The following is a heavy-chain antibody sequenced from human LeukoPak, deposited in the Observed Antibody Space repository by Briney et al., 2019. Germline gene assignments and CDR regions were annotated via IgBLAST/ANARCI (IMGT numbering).Heavy chain of an antibody. CDR2: INIAGDT. J-gene: IGHJ6*04. V-gene: IGHV3-13*01. Sequence: PGGSLRLSCAASGFTFSSYDMYWVRQSTGEGLEWVSAINIAGDTYYAASVKGRFTISRENAKNSLSLQMNSLRAGDTAVYYCARGVPFGEKVIDVWGKGTTVTVSS. CDR1: GFTFSSYD. D-gene: IGHD3-10*01. CDR3: ARGVPFGEKVIDV.